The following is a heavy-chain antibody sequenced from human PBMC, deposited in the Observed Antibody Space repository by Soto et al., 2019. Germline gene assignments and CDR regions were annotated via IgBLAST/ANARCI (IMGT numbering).Heavy chain of an antibody. V-gene: IGHV1-2*02. D-gene: IGHD3-9*01. CDR2: INPNSGGT. J-gene: IGHJ4*02. Sequence: ASVKVSCKASGYSFTGYYMHWVRQAPGQGLEWMGWINPNSGGTNYAQKFQGRVTMTRDTSISTAYMELSRLRSDDTAVYYCARGASRYFDWLLPFDYWGQGTLVTVSS. CDR3: ARGASRYFDWLLPFDY. CDR1: GYSFTGYY.